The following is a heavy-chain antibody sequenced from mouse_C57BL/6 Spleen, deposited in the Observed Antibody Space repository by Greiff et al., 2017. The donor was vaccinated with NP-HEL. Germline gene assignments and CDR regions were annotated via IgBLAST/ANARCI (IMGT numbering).Heavy chain of an antibody. CDR2: ISDGGSYT. D-gene: IGHD1-1*01. CDR3: ARVYYGSSYGGFAY. V-gene: IGHV5-4*01. CDR1: GFTFSSYA. J-gene: IGHJ3*01. Sequence: EVQRVESGGGLVKPGGSLKLSCAASGFTFSSYAMSWVRQTPEKRLEWVATISDGGSYTYYPDNVKGRFTISRDNAKNNLYLQMSHLKSEDTAMYYCARVYYGSSYGGFAYWGQGTLVTVSA.